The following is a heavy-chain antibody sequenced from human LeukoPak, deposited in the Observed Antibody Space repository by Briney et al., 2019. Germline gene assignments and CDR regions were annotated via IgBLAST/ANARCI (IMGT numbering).Heavy chain of an antibody. CDR2: IKQEGSEN. V-gene: IGHV3-7*04. D-gene: IGHD5-18*01. J-gene: IGHJ4*02. CDR3: SRGYSYGGY. Sequence: GGSLRHSCGASGFTFSSYLMSWVRQAPAKGVEGVANIKQEGSENHYVDSAKGRFTISRGNAKNSLYQQMNSLRAEDTAVYYCSRGYSYGGYWGQGTLVTVSS. CDR1: GFTFSSYL.